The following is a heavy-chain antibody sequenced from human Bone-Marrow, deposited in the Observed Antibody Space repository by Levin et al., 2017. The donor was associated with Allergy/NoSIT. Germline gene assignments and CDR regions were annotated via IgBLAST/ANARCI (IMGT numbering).Heavy chain of an antibody. CDR1: GYIFTDYY. Sequence: PPASVKVSCEASGYIFTDYYIHWVRQAPGQGLEWMGWVNPKTGGTHYIQKFEGRVTMTRDASLSTAYMELSRLTSDDTAVYFCAILTHYYDSSGPHSFDVWGQGTMVTVTS. CDR2: VNPKTGGT. D-gene: IGHD3-22*01. J-gene: IGHJ3*01. V-gene: IGHV1-2*02. CDR3: AILTHYYDSSGPHSFDV.